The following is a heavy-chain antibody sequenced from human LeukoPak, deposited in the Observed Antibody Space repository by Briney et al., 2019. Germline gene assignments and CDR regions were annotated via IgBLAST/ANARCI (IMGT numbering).Heavy chain of an antibody. V-gene: IGHV1-2*06. CDR2: LNPNSGGT. J-gene: IGHJ6*02. D-gene: IGHD2-2*01. CDR1: GYTFTGYY. CDR3: ARDPADRYCSSTSCYALYYGMDV. Sequence: ASVKVSCKASGYTFTGYYMHWVRQAPGQGLEWMGRLNPNSGGTNYAQKFQGRVTMTRDTSISTAYMELSRLRSDDTAVYYCARDPADRYCSSTSCYALYYGMDVWGQGTTVTVSS.